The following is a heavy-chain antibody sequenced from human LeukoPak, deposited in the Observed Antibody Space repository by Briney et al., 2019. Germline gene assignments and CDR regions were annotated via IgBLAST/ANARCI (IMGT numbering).Heavy chain of an antibody. CDR3: ARGRGLLRGVYYFDY. CDR2: IYPGDSDA. J-gene: IGHJ4*02. V-gene: IGHV5-51*01. D-gene: IGHD3-10*01. CDR1: GYSFTSYW. Sequence: ESLKISCKGSGYSFTSYWIGWVRQMPGKGLEWMGIIYPGDSDARYSPSFQGQVTISADKSISTAYLQWSSLKASDTAMYYCARGRGLLRGVYYFDYWGQGTLVTVSS.